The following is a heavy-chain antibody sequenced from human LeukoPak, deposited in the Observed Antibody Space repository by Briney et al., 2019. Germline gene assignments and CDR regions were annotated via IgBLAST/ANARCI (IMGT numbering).Heavy chain of an antibody. Sequence: GGSLRLSCAASGFRFNRFSMSWVRQTPGKGLEWVANIKQDGSQKEYADSVKGRFAISRDNANNFLDLQMNSLRAEYTGVYYCASVDFDNNAHYHYYLPNWGQGTRVTVSS. CDR3: ASVDFDNNAHYHYYLPN. D-gene: IGHD2/OR15-2a*01. CDR1: GFRFNRFS. V-gene: IGHV3-7*01. J-gene: IGHJ4*02. CDR2: IKQDGSQK.